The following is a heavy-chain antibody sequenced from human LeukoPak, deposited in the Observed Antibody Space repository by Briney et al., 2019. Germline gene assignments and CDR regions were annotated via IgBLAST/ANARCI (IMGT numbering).Heavy chain of an antibody. CDR3: ARGALTYYYDSSGPRTNWFDP. CDR1: GGSISSYY. V-gene: IGHV4-59*01. CDR2: IYYSGST. J-gene: IGHJ5*02. D-gene: IGHD3-22*01. Sequence: SETLSLTCTVSGGSISSYYWSWIRQPPGKGLEWIGYIYYSGSTNYNPSLKSQVTISVDTSKNQFSLKLSSVTAADTAVYYCARGALTYYYDSSGPRTNWFDPWGQGTLVTVSS.